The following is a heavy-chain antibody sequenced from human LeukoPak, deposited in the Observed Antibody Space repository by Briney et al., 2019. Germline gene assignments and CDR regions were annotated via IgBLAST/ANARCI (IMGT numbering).Heavy chain of an antibody. CDR3: ARVIPTWITIFEY. Sequence: ASVKVSCKASGYTLTGYYMHWVRQSPGQGLEWMGWISAYNGNTNYAQKLQGRVTMTTDTSTSTAYMELRSLRSDDTAVYYCARVIPTWITIFEYWGQGTLVTVSS. V-gene: IGHV1-18*04. J-gene: IGHJ4*02. CDR2: ISAYNGNT. CDR1: GYTLTGYY. D-gene: IGHD3-3*01.